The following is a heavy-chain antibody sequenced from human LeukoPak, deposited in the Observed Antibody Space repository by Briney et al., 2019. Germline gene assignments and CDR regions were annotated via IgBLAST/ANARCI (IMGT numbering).Heavy chain of an antibody. J-gene: IGHJ3*02. Sequence: GGSLRLSCAASGFTFSRLAMTWVRQAPGKGLEWVSTISASGPYYADAVRGRFTISRDNAKNSLYLQMNSLRAEDTAVYYCARTVGATRAFDIWGQGTMVTVSS. CDR2: ISASGP. CDR1: GFTFSRLA. V-gene: IGHV3-23*01. CDR3: ARTVGATRAFDI. D-gene: IGHD1-26*01.